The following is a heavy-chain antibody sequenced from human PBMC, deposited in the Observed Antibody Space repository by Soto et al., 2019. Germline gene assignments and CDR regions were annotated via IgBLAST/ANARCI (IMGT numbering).Heavy chain of an antibody. CDR2: ISYDGSNK. Sequence: QVQLVESGGGVVQPGRSLRLSCAASGFIFSGYSMHWVRQAPGKGLEWVAVISYDGSNKYYADSVKGRFTISRDNSKNTLYLQMNSLRAEDTTVYYCARDLGVRVVRGATHYYYYGMDVWGQGTTVTVSS. CDR3: ARDLGVRVVRGATHYYYYGMDV. CDR1: GFIFSGYS. D-gene: IGHD3-10*01. V-gene: IGHV3-30-3*01. J-gene: IGHJ6*02.